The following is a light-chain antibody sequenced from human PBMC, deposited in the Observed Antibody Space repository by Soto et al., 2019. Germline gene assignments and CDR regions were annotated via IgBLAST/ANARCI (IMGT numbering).Light chain of an antibody. CDR3: QQYNSYSGT. CDR2: KAS. Sequence: DIQMTQSPSTLSASVGDRVTITCRASQSISSWLAWYQQKPGKAPKLLIYKASSLESGVPSRFSGSGSGTEFTLTISSLQHDDFATYYSQQYNSYSGTFGQGTKVEIK. V-gene: IGKV1-5*03. J-gene: IGKJ1*01. CDR1: QSISSW.